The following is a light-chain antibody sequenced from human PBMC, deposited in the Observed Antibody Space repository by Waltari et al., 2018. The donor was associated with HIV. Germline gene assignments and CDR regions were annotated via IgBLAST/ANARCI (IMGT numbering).Light chain of an antibody. CDR2: QDT. J-gene: IGLJ2*01. V-gene: IGLV3-1*01. CDR3: HAWDSSTVV. CDR1: ELRDKF. Sequence: SYELTQPPSVSVSPGQTASISCSGDELRDKFVFWYQQKPGQSPVLVIYQDTKRPAGIPDRCSGSNSWNTATLTISGTQAMDEADHDCHAWDSSTVVFGGGTKLTVL.